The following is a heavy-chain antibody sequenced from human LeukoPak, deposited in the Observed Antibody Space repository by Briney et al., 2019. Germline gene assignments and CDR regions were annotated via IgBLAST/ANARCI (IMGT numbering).Heavy chain of an antibody. Sequence: GRSLRLSCAASGFTFSNYGMHWVRQAPGRGLEWVAVIWYDGSNQEFADSVKGRFTISRDNSKNTLYLQMNSLRAEDTAVYYCTKVGVYSNFYFDYWGQGILVTVSS. CDR1: GFTFSNYG. J-gene: IGHJ4*02. CDR3: TKVGVYSNFYFDY. V-gene: IGHV3-33*06. D-gene: IGHD4-11*01. CDR2: IWYDGSNQ.